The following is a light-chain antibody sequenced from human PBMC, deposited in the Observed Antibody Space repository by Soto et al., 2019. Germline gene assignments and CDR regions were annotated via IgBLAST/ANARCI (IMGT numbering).Light chain of an antibody. CDR2: GNT. CDR3: QSYDNRLTVSYV. CDR1: SSNIGAGSD. Sequence: QSVLTHPPSVSGAPGQRVTISCTGSSSNIGAGSDVHWYKQVPGTAPKLLISGNTNRPSGVPDRFSGSKSGTSASLAITGLQAEDEADYYCQSYDNRLTVSYVFGTGTKVTVL. J-gene: IGLJ1*01. V-gene: IGLV1-40*01.